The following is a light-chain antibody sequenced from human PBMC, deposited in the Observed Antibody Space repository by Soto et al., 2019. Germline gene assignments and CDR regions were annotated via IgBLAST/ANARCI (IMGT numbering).Light chain of an antibody. V-gene: IGKV3-15*01. CDR3: QQYNNWPPKYT. CDR1: QSVSSN. CDR2: GAS. J-gene: IGKJ2*01. Sequence: EIVMTQSPSTLSVSPGDRATLSCRASQSVSSNLAWYQQKPGQAPRLLIYGASTMATGIPARFSGSGSGTEFTLTISSLQSQDFAVYYYQQYNNWPPKYTFGQGTKLEIK.